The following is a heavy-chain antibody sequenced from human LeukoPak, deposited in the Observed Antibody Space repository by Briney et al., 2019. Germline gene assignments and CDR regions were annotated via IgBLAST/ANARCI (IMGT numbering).Heavy chain of an antibody. CDR1: GFTVSSTY. CDR2: ISSSSSYI. CDR3: ARDRSSGWYRGNAVDY. J-gene: IGHJ4*02. Sequence: GGSLRLSCAASGFTVSSTYMSWVRQAPGKGLEWVSSISSSSSYIYYADSVKGRFTISRDNAKNSLYLQMNSLRAEDTAVYYCARDRSSGWYRGNAVDYWGQGTLVTVSS. V-gene: IGHV3-21*01. D-gene: IGHD6-19*01.